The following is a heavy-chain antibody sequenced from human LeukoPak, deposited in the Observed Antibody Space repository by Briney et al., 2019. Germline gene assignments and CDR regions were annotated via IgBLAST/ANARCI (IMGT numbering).Heavy chain of an antibody. CDR3: ARGRGGDYFDY. CDR2: IYSGGST. V-gene: IGHV3-53*01. D-gene: IGHD3-10*01. Sequence: PGGSLRLSCAASGLTVSSNYMSWVRQAPGKGLEWVSVIYSGGSTYYADSVKGRFTISRDNSKNSLYLQMNSLRAEDTAVYYCARGRGGDYFDYWGQGTLVTVSS. CDR1: GLTVSSNY. J-gene: IGHJ4*02.